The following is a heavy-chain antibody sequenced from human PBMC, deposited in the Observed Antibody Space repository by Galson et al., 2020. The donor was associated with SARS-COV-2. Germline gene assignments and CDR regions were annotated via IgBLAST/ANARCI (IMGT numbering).Heavy chain of an antibody. J-gene: IGHJ5*02. CDR2: FDPEDGET. D-gene: IGHD2-21*02. CDR1: GYTLTELS. Sequence: ASVKVSCKVSGYTLTELSMHWVRQAPGKGLEWMGGFDPEDGETIYAQKFQGRVTMTEDTSTDTAYMELSSLRSKDTAVYYCATARAYGGNSDWFDPWGQGTLVTVSS. CDR3: ATARAYGGNSDWFDP. V-gene: IGHV1-24*01.